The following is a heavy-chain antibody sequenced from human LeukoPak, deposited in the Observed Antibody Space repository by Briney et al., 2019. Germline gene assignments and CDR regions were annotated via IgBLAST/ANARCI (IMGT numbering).Heavy chain of an antibody. D-gene: IGHD4-23*01. CDR2: IFYSGTT. CDR3: ARKVGYSGGNYFDY. V-gene: IGHV4-39*02. Sequence: SETLSLTCTVSGGSISSSSDYGGWIRQPPGKGLEWIGSIFYSGTTYYNPSLKSRVTISLDTSKTHFPLNLNFVTAADTAVYYCARKVGYSGGNYFDYWGQGALVTVSS. CDR1: GGSISSSSDY. J-gene: IGHJ4*02.